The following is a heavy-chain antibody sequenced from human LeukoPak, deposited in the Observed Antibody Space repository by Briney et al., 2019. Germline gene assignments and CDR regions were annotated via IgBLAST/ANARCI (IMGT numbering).Heavy chain of an antibody. V-gene: IGHV1-3*03. CDR2: INAGNGNT. Sequence: GASVKVSCKASGYTFTSYAMHWVRQAPGQRLEWMGWINAGNGNTKYSQEFQGRVTITRDTSASTAYMELSSLRSEDMAVYYCAREGIDSSGWQYYFDYWGQGTLVIVSS. CDR1: GYTFTSYA. CDR3: AREGIDSSGWQYYFDY. J-gene: IGHJ4*02. D-gene: IGHD6-19*01.